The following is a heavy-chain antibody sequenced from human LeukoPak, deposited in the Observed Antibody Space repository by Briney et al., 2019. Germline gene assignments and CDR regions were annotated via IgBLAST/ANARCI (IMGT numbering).Heavy chain of an antibody. J-gene: IGHJ4*02. CDR3: ARRVYNSGWYIDY. CDR1: GFTFSSYW. V-gene: IGHV3-7*01. CDR2: IKEDGSEK. D-gene: IGHD6-19*01. Sequence: GGSLRLSCAASGFTFSSYWMSWVRQAPGKGLEWVANIKEDGSEKYYVDSVRGRFTISRDNAKNSLYLYMNSLRAEDTAVYYCARRVYNSGWYIDYWGQGTLVTVSS.